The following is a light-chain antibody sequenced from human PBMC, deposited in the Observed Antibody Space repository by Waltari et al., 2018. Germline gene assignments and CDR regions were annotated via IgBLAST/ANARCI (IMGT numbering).Light chain of an antibody. CDR1: QSVSSY. V-gene: IGKV3-11*01. Sequence: EIVLTQSPAILSFSPGDRATLSCRASQSVSSYLAWSQQKPGQAPRLLIDDAANRATGIPARFSGSGSGTDFTLTISSLEPEDFAVYYCQQRSSWPTFGQGTKVEIK. J-gene: IGKJ1*01. CDR3: QQRSSWPT. CDR2: DAA.